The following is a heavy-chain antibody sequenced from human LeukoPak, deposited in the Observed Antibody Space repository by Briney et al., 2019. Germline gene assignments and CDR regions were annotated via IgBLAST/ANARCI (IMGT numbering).Heavy chain of an antibody. Sequence: PGGSLRLSCAVSGFTFSSYWMHWVRQAPGKGLVWVSRINSDGSSTSYADSVKGRFTISRDNAKNTLYLQMNSLRAEDTAVYYCARETTVNAFDIWGQGTMVTVSS. CDR2: INSDGSST. V-gene: IGHV3-74*01. CDR3: ARETTVNAFDI. J-gene: IGHJ3*02. D-gene: IGHD4-17*01. CDR1: GFTFSSYW.